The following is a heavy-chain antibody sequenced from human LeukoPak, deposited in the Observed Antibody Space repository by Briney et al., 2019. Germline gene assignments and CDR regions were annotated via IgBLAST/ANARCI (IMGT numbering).Heavy chain of an antibody. V-gene: IGHV1-8*03. CDR2: MNPSSGNT. J-gene: IGHJ6*03. D-gene: IGHD3-10*02. CDR3: ARGDYVGGYYYYYMDV. CDR1: GYTFTSYD. Sequence: ASVKVSCKASGYTFTSYDINWVRQATGQGLEWMGWMNPSSGNTGYAQKFQGRVTITRNTSISTAYMELSSLRSEDTAVYYCARGDYVGGYYYYYMDVWGKGTTVTVSS.